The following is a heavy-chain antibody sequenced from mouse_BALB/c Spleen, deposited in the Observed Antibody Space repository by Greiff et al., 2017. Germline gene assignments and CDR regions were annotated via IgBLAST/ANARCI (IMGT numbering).Heavy chain of an antibody. CDR1: GSSLSTYGIG. J-gene: IGHJ3*01. D-gene: IGHD1-1*01. Sequence: QVTLKESCPGILQPSQTLSLICSFSGSSLSTYGIGVGWIRQPSGKGLEWLAHIWWNDNKYYNTALKSRLTISKDTSNNQVFLKIASVDTADTATYYCARIADYGSSPWFAYWGQGTLVTVSA. CDR2: IWWNDNK. CDR3: ARIADYGSSPWFAY. V-gene: IGHV8-11*01.